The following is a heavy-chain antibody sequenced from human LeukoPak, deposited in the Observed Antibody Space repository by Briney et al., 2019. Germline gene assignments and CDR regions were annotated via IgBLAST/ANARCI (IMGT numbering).Heavy chain of an antibody. J-gene: IGHJ3*02. Sequence: SETLSLTCTVSGGSISSSSYYWGWIRQPPGKGLEWIGSIYYSGSTYYNPSLKSRVTISVDTSKNQFSLKLSSVTAADTAAYYCATAAAGIRNAFDIWGQGTMVTVSS. CDR2: IYYSGST. CDR3: ATAAAGIRNAFDI. CDR1: GGSISSSSYY. D-gene: IGHD6-13*01. V-gene: IGHV4-39*01.